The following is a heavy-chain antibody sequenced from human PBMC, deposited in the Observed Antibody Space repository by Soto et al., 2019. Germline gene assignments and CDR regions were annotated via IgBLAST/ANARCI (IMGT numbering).Heavy chain of an antibody. CDR2: IIPIFGIA. CDR3: ARDQSWHDLVWWFDP. D-gene: IGHD1-1*01. CDR1: GGTFSRYS. V-gene: IGHV1-69*13. J-gene: IGHJ5*02. Sequence: ASVKVSCKASGGTFSRYSITWVRQAPGHGLEWIGRIIPIFGIASYAQKFQGRVTITADESTSTVYMELNSLTSDDTAVYYCARDQSWHDLVWWFDPWGQGTLVTVSS.